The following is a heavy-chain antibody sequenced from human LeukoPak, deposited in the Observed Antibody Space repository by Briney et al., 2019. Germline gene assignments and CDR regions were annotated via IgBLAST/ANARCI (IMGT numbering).Heavy chain of an antibody. CDR2: IYPTGST. CDR1: GDSFSIHY. J-gene: IGHJ4*02. CDR3: VRVSNRYDRSGYYYIFDY. D-gene: IGHD3-22*01. Sequence: PSETLSLTCTVSGDSFSIHYWSWIRQPAGKGLEWIGRIYPTGSTTYNPSLKSRLTMSVDNSKNQFSLKLDSLTAADTAVYYCVRVSNRYDRSGYYYIFDYWGQGTLVTVSS. V-gene: IGHV4-4*07.